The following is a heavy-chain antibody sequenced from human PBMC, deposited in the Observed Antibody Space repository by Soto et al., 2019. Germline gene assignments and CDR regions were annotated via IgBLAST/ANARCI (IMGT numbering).Heavy chain of an antibody. Sequence: SDPLSLTCNVSEGSIGSYYLNWLRQPAGKGLEWIGYVYYTGSTNYNPSLEGRATISVDSSKNQVSLNLRSVTAADSATYYCARVITYHYGMDVWGQGLTVTVSS. J-gene: IGHJ6*02. D-gene: IGHD3-16*01. CDR3: ARVITYHYGMDV. V-gene: IGHV4-59*01. CDR1: EGSIGSYY. CDR2: VYYTGST.